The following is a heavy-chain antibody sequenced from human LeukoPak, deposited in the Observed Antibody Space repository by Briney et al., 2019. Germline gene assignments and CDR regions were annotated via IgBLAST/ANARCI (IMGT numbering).Heavy chain of an antibody. Sequence: GGSLRLSCAASGFTFSSYAISWVRQAPGKGLEWVSAISGSGGSTYYADSVKGRFTISRDNSKNTLYLQMNSLRAEDTAVYYCAKDWGVGSGWYLPHFDYWGQGTLVTVSS. CDR3: AKDWGVGSGWYLPHFDY. D-gene: IGHD6-19*01. V-gene: IGHV3-23*01. J-gene: IGHJ4*02. CDR2: ISGSGGST. CDR1: GFTFSSYA.